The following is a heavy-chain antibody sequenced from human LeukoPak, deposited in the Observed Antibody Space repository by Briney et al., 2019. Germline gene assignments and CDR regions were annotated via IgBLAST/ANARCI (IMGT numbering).Heavy chain of an antibody. V-gene: IGHV1-46*01. CDR1: GYTFTSYY. J-gene: IGHJ6*02. CDR3: AREYPGVHYYYYGMDV. D-gene: IGHD2-8*01. Sequence: ASVKVSCKASGYTFTSYYMHWVRQAPGQGLEWMGIINPSGGSTSYAQKFQGRVTMTRDTSTSTVYMELSSLRSEDTAVYYCAREYPGVHYYYYGMDVWGQGTTDTVSS. CDR2: INPSGGST.